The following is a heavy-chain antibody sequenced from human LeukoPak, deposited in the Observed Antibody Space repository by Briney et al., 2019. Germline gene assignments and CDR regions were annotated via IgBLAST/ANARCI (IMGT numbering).Heavy chain of an antibody. Sequence: PGGSLRLSCAASGSTVRNNYMSWVRQAPGKGLVWVSRINTDGSSTSYADSVKGRFTISRDNAKNTLYLQMNSLRAEDTAVYYCASRVAPTYWGQGTLVTVSS. D-gene: IGHD2-15*01. CDR1: GSTVRNNY. CDR2: INTDGSST. V-gene: IGHV3-74*01. J-gene: IGHJ4*02. CDR3: ASRVAPTY.